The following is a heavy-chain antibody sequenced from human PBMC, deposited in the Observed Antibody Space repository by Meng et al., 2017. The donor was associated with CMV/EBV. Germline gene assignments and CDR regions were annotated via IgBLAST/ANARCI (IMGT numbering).Heavy chain of an antibody. CDR1: GFTFSIYW. J-gene: IGHJ6*02. V-gene: IGHV3-7*01. Sequence: GESLKISCAASGFTFSIYWMTWVRQAPGKGLEWVANIKVDGSGKYYVDSVKGRFTISRDNAKNSVYLQMNSLRAEDTAVYYCARGDVPAPPFPYYYGMDVWGQGTTVTVSS. D-gene: IGHD2-2*01. CDR3: ARGDVPAPPFPYYYGMDV. CDR2: IKVDGSGK.